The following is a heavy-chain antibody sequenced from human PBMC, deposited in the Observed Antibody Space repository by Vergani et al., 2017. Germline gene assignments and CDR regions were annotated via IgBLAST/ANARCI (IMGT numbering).Heavy chain of an antibody. CDR2: IYTSGST. Sequence: QVQLQESGPGLVKPSETLSLTCTVSGGSLSSYYWSWIRQPAGKGLEWIGRIYTSGSTNYNPSLKSRVTMSVDTSKNQFSLKLSSVTAADTAVYYCAREDWDDGIAAAGLFDYWGQGTLVTVSS. J-gene: IGHJ4*02. CDR1: GGSLSSYY. CDR3: AREDWDDGIAAAGLFDY. V-gene: IGHV4-4*07. D-gene: IGHD6-13*01.